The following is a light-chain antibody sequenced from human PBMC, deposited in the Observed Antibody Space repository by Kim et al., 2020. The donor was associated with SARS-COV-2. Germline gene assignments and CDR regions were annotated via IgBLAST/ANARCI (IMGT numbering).Light chain of an antibody. CDR2: DVT. CDR3: TSYTTSTTVV. CDR1: STCIGGHTY. V-gene: IGLV2-14*04. J-gene: IGLJ1*01. Sequence: GEYILLAGTGNSTCIGGHTYDPWYQQSTGKTSKIIVYDVTNRDSGVSNRFSGYKAGHTASLAISEFQAEDEGDYYCTSYTTSTTVVFGTGTKVTVL.